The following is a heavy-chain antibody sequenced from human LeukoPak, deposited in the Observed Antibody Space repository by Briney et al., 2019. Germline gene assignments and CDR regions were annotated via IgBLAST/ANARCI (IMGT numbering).Heavy chain of an antibody. Sequence: SGTLSLTCAVYGGSFSGYYWSWIRQPPGKGLEWIGEINHSGSTNYNPSLKSRVTISVDTSKNQFSLKLSSVTAADTAVYYCAREARRYSSGWYSPYYYGMDVWGQGTTVTVSS. CDR2: INHSGST. D-gene: IGHD6-19*01. V-gene: IGHV4-34*01. J-gene: IGHJ6*02. CDR3: AREARRYSSGWYSPYYYGMDV. CDR1: GGSFSGYY.